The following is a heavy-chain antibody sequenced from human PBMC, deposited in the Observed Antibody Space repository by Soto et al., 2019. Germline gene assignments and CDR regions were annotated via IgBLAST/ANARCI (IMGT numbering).Heavy chain of an antibody. CDR2: VNPIVSMS. D-gene: IGHD3-10*01. J-gene: IGHJ4*02. V-gene: IGHV1-69*02. Sequence: QVQLVQSGAEVKRPGSSVKVSCKASGDTFNFYSINWVRQAPGLGLEWMGRVNPIVSMSNYAHKFQGRVTMTADKSTSTAYMELSSLRSEDTAIYYCASSYGSGHRAFDYWGQGALVSVSS. CDR3: ASSYGSGHRAFDY. CDR1: GDTFNFYS.